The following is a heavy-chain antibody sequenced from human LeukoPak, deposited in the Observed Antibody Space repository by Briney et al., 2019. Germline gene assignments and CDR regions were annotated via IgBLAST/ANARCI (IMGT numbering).Heavy chain of an antibody. J-gene: IGHJ4*02. V-gene: IGHV4-34*01. CDR2: ITHSGST. D-gene: IGHD1-26*01. Sequence: SETLSLTCAVSGGSFSVYYWSWIRQPPGKGLEWIGEITHSGSTNYNPSLKSRVTISVDTTTNQFSLKLSSVTAADTAVYYCAREPPEWELVSFDYWGQGTLVTVSS. CDR3: AREPPEWELVSFDY. CDR1: GGSFSVYY.